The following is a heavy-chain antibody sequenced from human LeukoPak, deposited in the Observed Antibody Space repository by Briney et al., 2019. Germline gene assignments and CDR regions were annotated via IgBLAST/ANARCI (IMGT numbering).Heavy chain of an antibody. Sequence: GSLRLSCAASGFTFSSYAMSWVRQAPGKGLEWVSAISGSGGSTYYADSVKGRFTISRDNSKNTLYPQMNSLRAEDTAVYYCAKVGLWFGTFDYWGQGTLVTVSS. V-gene: IGHV3-23*01. D-gene: IGHD3-10*01. J-gene: IGHJ4*02. CDR2: ISGSGGST. CDR3: AKVGLWFGTFDY. CDR1: GFTFSSYA.